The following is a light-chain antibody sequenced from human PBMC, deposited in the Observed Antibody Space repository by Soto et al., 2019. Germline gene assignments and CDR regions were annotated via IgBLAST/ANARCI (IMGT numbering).Light chain of an antibody. CDR3: HQRSNWLT. CDR1: QSVSNY. J-gene: IGKJ4*01. CDR2: DAS. V-gene: IGKV3-11*01. Sequence: EIVLTQSPATLSLSPGERATLSCRASQSVSNYLAWYQQKPGQAPRLLIYDASNRATGIPARFSGSGFGTDFTLTISSLEPEDFAVYYCHQRSNWLTFGGGTKVEIK.